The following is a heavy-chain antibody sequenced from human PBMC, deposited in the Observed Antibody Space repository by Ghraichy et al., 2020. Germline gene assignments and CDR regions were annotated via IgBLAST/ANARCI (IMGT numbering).Heavy chain of an antibody. D-gene: IGHD3-22*01. Sequence: GGSLRLSCAASGFTFSDYDMNWVRQAPGKGLEWVSFISSGSGYIYYADSVKGRFTISRDNAKNSLYLQMNSLRGEDTAVYYCASKDGSGYYRDYWGQGTLVTVSS. V-gene: IGHV3-21*01. CDR2: ISSGSGYI. CDR3: ASKDGSGYYRDY. CDR1: GFTFSDYD. J-gene: IGHJ4*02.